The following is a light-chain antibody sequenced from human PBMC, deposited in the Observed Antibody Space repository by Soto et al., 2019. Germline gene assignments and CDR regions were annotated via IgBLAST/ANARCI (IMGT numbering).Light chain of an antibody. CDR2: GVS. V-gene: IGLV2-14*01. CDR3: SSYTSYTTLWV. J-gene: IGLJ3*02. CDR1: SSDIGTYKY. Sequence: QSALTQPASVSGSPGQSITISCTGTSSDIGTYKYVSWFQHHPGKAPKLMIYGVSNRPSGVSNRFSGSKSGNAASLTISGLQAEDEADYYCSSYTSYTTLWVFGGGTKLTVL.